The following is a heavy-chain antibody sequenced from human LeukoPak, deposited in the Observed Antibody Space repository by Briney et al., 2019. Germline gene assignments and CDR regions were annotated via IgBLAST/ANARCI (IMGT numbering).Heavy chain of an antibody. CDR3: ARVEEGYGSGRRENYYYYMDV. CDR2: IHYTGST. D-gene: IGHD3-10*01. Sequence: SETLSLTCTVSGGSISSYYWSWIRQPPGKGLEWIGYIHYTGSTNYNPSLKSRVTISVDTSKNQFSLKLTSVTAAGTAVYYCARVEEGYGSGRRENYYYYMDVWGKGTTVTISS. J-gene: IGHJ6*03. CDR1: GGSISSYY. V-gene: IGHV4-59*01.